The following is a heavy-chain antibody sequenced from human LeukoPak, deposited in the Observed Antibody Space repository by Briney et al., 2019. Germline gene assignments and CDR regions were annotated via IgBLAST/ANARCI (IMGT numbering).Heavy chain of an antibody. D-gene: IGHD1-26*01. J-gene: IGHJ1*01. CDR1: GFTLSDYA. V-gene: IGHV3-64*01. Sequence: GGSLTLSCAAWGFTLSDYAIHWVRQCPGEGLEYVSTISGNGGSTFYANSVKGRFTISRDNSKNALYLQMVRLRAEDMAVYYCARDAGYSASYSDRDHWPQGTLVTVSS. CDR2: ISGNGGST. CDR3: ARDAGYSASYSDRDH.